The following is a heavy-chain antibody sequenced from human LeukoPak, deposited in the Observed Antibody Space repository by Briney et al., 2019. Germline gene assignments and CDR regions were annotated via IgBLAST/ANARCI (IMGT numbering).Heavy chain of an antibody. CDR3: ARNYYDSSGYYNWFDP. Sequence: PSETLSLTCTVSGGSISSSSYYWGWIRQPPGKGLEWIGSIYYSGSTYYNPSLKSRVTISVDRSKNQFSLKLSSVTAADTAVYYCARNYYDSSGYYNWFDPWGQGTLVTVSS. D-gene: IGHD3-22*01. CDR2: IYYSGST. V-gene: IGHV4-39*07. CDR1: GGSISSSSYY. J-gene: IGHJ5*02.